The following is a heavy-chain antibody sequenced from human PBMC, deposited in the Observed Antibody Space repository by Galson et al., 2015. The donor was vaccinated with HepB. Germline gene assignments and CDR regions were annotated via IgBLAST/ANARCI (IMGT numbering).Heavy chain of an antibody. D-gene: IGHD3-16*01. V-gene: IGHV5-51*01. CDR3: ARRGEQYYYYYGMDV. J-gene: IGHJ6*02. CDR2: IYPGDSDT. Sequence: QSGAEVKKPGESLKISCKGSGYSFSDYWIGWVRQMPGKGLEWMGIIYPGDSDTRYSPSFQGQVTISADKSISTAYLQWSSLKASDTAMYYCARRGEQYYYYYGMDVWGQGTTVTVSS. CDR1: GYSFSDYW.